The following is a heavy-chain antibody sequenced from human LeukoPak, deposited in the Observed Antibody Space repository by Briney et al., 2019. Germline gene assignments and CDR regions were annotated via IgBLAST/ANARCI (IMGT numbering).Heavy chain of an antibody. V-gene: IGHV3-30*02. CDR1: GFTFSSYG. J-gene: IGHJ4*02. CDR3: AKFGVYCSSTSCDNDY. D-gene: IGHD2-2*02. Sequence: GGSLRLSCAASGFTFSSYGMHWVRQAPGKGQEWVAFIRYDGSNKYYADSVKGRLTISRDNSKNTLYLQMNSLRAEDTAVYYCAKFGVYCSSTSCDNDYWGQGTLVTVSS. CDR2: IRYDGSNK.